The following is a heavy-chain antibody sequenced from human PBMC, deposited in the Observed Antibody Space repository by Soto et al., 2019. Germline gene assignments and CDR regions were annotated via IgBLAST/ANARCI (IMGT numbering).Heavy chain of an antibody. D-gene: IGHD5-18*01. J-gene: IGHJ2*01. CDR3: ARDRGYSYVPDYWYFHL. V-gene: IGHV4-31*03. CDR2: IYYSGST. CDR1: GGSISSGGYY. Sequence: SETLSLTCTVSGGSISSGGYYWGWIRQDPGKGLEWIGYIYYSGSTYYNPSLKSRVTISVDTSKNQFSLKLSSVTAADTAVYYCARDRGYSYVPDYWYFHLWGRGPLVTLSS.